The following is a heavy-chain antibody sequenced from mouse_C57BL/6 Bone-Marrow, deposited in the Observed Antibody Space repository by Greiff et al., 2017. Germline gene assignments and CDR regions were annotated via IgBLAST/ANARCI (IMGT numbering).Heavy chain of an antibody. Sequence: QVQLQQSGPELVKPGASVKISCKASGYAFSSSWMNWVKQRPGKGLEWIGRIYPGDGDTNYNGKFKGKATLTADKSSSTAYMQLSSLTSEDSAVYFCARRYGYDDYYAMDYWGQGTSVTVSS. CDR1: GYAFSSSW. D-gene: IGHD2-2*01. CDR3: ARRYGYDDYYAMDY. J-gene: IGHJ4*01. CDR2: IYPGDGDT. V-gene: IGHV1-82*01.